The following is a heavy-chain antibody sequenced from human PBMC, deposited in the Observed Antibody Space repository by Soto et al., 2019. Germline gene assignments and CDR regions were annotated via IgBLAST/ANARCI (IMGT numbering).Heavy chain of an antibody. J-gene: IGHJ6*03. V-gene: IGHV1-69*02. CDR1: GGTFSSYT. D-gene: IGHD4-17*01. Sequence: QVQLVQSGAEVKKPGSSVKVSCKASGGTFSSYTISWVRQAPGQGLEWMGRIIPILGIANYAQKFQGRVTITADKSTNTAYMELSSLRSEDTAVYYCARADDGDRNYYYYYYLDVWGKGTTVTVSS. CDR2: IIPILGIA. CDR3: ARADDGDRNYYYYYYLDV.